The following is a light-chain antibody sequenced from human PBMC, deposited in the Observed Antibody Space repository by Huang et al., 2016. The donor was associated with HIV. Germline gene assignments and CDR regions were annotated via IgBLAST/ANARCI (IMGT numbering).Light chain of an antibody. CDR1: QDIRND. V-gene: IGKV1-6*01. CDR2: AAS. J-gene: IGKJ1*01. Sequence: AIQVTQSPSSLSASLGDTVTISCRASQDIRNDLGWYQQKPGKAPKLLIYAASALQSGVPSRFSATGSGTDFTLTISSLQPEDFATYYCFQDYNYPETFGQGTKVEIE. CDR3: FQDYNYPET.